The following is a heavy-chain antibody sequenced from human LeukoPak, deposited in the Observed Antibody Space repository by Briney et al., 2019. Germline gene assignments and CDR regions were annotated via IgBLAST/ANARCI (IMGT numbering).Heavy chain of an antibody. V-gene: IGHV3-21*01. CDR3: ARDVDIVLVVAAKSFDY. CDR1: GFTFSIYS. Sequence: GGSLRLSCAASGFTFSIYSMNWVRQATGRGLEWVSSISSSSSYIYYADSVKDRFTISRDNAKNSLYLQMNSLRAEDTDVYYCARDVDIVLVVAAKSFDYWGQGTLVTVSS. CDR2: ISSSSSYI. J-gene: IGHJ4*02. D-gene: IGHD2-15*01.